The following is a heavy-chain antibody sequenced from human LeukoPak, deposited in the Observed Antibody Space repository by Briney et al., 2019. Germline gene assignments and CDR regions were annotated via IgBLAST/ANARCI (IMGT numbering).Heavy chain of an antibody. V-gene: IGHV4-34*01. J-gene: IGHJ4*02. CDR3: ARHDYGDYGGLDY. Sequence: SETLSLTCAVYGGSFSGYYWSWIRQPPGKGLEWIGEINHSGSTNYNPSLKSRVTISVDTSKNQFSLKLSSVTAADTAVYYCARHDYGDYGGLDYWGQGTLVTVSS. D-gene: IGHD4-17*01. CDR2: INHSGST. CDR1: GGSFSGYY.